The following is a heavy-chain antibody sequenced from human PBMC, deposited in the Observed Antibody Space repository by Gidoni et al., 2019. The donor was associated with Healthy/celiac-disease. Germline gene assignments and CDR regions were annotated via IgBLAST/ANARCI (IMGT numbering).Heavy chain of an antibody. CDR1: GGSISSVGYY. D-gene: IGHD3-22*01. V-gene: IGHV4-31*03. CDR2: IYYSGST. Sequence: QVQLQESGPGLVKPSKTLSLTCNVSGGSISSVGYYWSWIRQHPGKGLEWIGYIYYSGSTYYNPALKSRVTISVDTSKNQFSLKLSSVTAADTAVYYCARSPLVVITHFDYWGQGTLVTVSS. J-gene: IGHJ4*02. CDR3: ARSPLVVITHFDY.